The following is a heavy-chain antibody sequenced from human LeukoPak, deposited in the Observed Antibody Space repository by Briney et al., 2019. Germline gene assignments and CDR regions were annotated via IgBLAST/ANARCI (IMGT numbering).Heavy chain of an antibody. CDR3: VGGYYDSSGYHMGDFDY. Sequence: SETLSLTCTVSGGSISRYYWSWIRQPAGKGLEWVGLIYTSGSTNYNPSLKSRVTISVDKSKNQFSLKLSSVTAADTAVYYCVGGYYDSSGYHMGDFDYWGQGTLVTVSS. V-gene: IGHV4-4*07. D-gene: IGHD3-22*01. CDR2: IYTSGST. J-gene: IGHJ4*02. CDR1: GGSISRYY.